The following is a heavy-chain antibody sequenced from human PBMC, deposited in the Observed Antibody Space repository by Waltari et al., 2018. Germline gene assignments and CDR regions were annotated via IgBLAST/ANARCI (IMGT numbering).Heavy chain of an antibody. V-gene: IGHV4-38-2*02. CDR2: IYHSGST. CDR1: GYSISSGYY. CDR3: ARDWRIVATIPEAFDI. J-gene: IGHJ3*02. Sequence: QVQLQESGPGLVKPSETLSLTCAVSGYSISSGYYWGWLRQPPGKGLEWIGSIYHSGSTYYYPALKSRVTRSVDTSKNHGSLKLSSVTAADTAVYYCARDWRIVATIPEAFDIWGQGTMVTVSS. D-gene: IGHD5-12*01.